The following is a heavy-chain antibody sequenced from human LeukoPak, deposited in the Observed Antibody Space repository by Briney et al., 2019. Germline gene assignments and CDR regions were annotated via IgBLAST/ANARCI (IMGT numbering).Heavy chain of an antibody. V-gene: IGHV3-23*01. J-gene: IGHJ6*02. CDR1: GFTFNNYA. CDR3: AKVSGGGLYYDGMDV. Sequence: GGSLRLSCAASGFTFNNYAMNWVRQAPGKGLEWVSVISGSGGTTYYADSVKGRFTISRDSSKNTLYLQMNSLRAEDTAVYYYAKVSGGGLYYDGMDVWGQGTTVTVSS. D-gene: IGHD1-14*01. CDR2: ISGSGGTT.